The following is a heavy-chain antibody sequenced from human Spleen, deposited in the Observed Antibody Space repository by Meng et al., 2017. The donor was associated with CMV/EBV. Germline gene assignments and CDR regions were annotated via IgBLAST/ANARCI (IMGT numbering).Heavy chain of an antibody. CDR2: NNPAGGTS. D-gene: IGHD5-18*01. CDR1: GYTFTSYY. Sequence: QVQLVQSGAEVKKPGASVKISCKTSGYTFTSYYMHWVRQAPGQGLEWMGINNPAGGTSSYAENFQGRVTMTRDTSTSTVYMELSSLRSEDTAVYYCARGTAMVSRYFDYWGQGTLVTVSS. J-gene: IGHJ4*02. CDR3: ARGTAMVSRYFDY. V-gene: IGHV1-46*01.